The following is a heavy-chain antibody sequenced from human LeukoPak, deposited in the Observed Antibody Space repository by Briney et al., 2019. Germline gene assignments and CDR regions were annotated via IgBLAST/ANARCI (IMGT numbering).Heavy chain of an antibody. V-gene: IGHV3-74*01. CDR3: VRVYSGSYRD. J-gene: IGHJ4*02. Sequence: GGSLRLSCEASGFTFSNYWMHWVRQAPGKGLVWVSHINSDGSIINYADSVKGRFTISRDNAKNTLYLQMNSLGAEGTAVYYCVRVYSGSYRDWGQGTLVTVSS. D-gene: IGHD1-26*01. CDR2: INSDGSII. CDR1: GFTFSNYW.